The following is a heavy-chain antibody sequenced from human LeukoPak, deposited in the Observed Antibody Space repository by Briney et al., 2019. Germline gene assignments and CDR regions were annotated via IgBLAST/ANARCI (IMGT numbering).Heavy chain of an antibody. CDR1: GDSISSGDYY. D-gene: IGHD2-21*02. CDR3: AREGVMVTGFDY. J-gene: IGHJ4*02. CDR2: THYSRST. Sequence: NPSQTLSLTCTVSGDSISSGDYYWTWIRQHPGKGLQWIGYTHYSRSTYYNPSLESRITISVSTSKNQFSLRLSSVTAADTAVYYCAREGVMVTGFDYWGQETLVTVSS. V-gene: IGHV4-31*03.